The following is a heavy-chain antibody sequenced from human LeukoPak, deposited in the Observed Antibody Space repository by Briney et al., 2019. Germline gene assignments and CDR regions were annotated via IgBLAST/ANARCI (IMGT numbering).Heavy chain of an antibody. V-gene: IGHV4-59*08. CDR3: ARRVLMSSAGVPDTWLDP. CDR2: IYYSGST. D-gene: IGHD6-19*01. CDR1: GGSISSYY. Sequence: PSETLSLTCTVSGGSISSYYWSWIRQPPGKGLVWIGYIYYSGSTIYNPSLNSRVTISLDTSNNQFSLNLNSVTAADTAVYYCARRVLMSSAGVPDTWLDPWGQGTLVTVSS. J-gene: IGHJ5*02.